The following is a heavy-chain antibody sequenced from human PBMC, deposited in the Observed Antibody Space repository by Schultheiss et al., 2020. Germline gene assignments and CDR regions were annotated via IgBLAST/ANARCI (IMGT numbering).Heavy chain of an antibody. D-gene: IGHD3-10*01. V-gene: IGHV4-39*07. CDR2: IYTSGST. J-gene: IGHJ4*02. CDR3: ARVLDGITMVRGVMDY. CDR1: GGSISSSSYY. Sequence: SETLSLTCTVSGGSISSSSYYWGWIRQPPGKGLEWIGSIYTSGSTNYNPSLKSRVTMSVDTSKNQFSLKLSSVTAADTAVYYCARVLDGITMVRGVMDYWGQGTLVTVSS.